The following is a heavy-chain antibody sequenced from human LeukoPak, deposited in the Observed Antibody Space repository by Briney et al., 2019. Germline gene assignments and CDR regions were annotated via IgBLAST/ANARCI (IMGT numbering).Heavy chain of an antibody. CDR2: IIPIFGTA. D-gene: IGHD1-26*01. CDR3: AKALTGSYYPIYYYYYMDV. CDR1: GGTFSSYA. J-gene: IGHJ6*03. Sequence: EASVKVSCKASGGTFSSYAISWVRQAPGQGLEWMGGIIPIFGTANYAQKFQGRVTITADESTSTAYMELSSLRSEDTAVYYCAKALTGSYYPIYYYYYMDVWGKGTTVTVSS. V-gene: IGHV1-69*13.